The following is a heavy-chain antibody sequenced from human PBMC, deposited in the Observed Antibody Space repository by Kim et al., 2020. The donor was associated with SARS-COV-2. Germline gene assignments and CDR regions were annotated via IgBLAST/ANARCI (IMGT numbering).Heavy chain of an antibody. CDR1: GYTFTSYA. CDR3: ARELLVFGVVNDAFDI. J-gene: IGHJ3*02. CDR2: INTNTGNP. V-gene: IGHV7-4-1*02. Sequence: ASVKVSCKASGYTFTSYAMNWVRQAPGQGLEWMGWINTNTGNPTYAQGFTGRFVFSLDTSVSTAYLQISSLKAEDTAVYYCARELLVFGVVNDAFDIWGQGTMVTVSS. D-gene: IGHD3-3*01.